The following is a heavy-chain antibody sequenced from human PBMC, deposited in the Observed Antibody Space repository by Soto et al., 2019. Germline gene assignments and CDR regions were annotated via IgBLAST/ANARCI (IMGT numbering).Heavy chain of an antibody. CDR3: ARRNIALEEAAGSAFEM. D-gene: IGHD2-8*01. CDR2: VYYTGNT. V-gene: IGHV4-39*01. CDR1: ADSINNSSYY. J-gene: IGHJ3*02. Sequence: SETLSLTCTVSADSINNSSYYWGWIRQPPGKGLEWIAYVYYTGNTFYNPSLRSRVTISVDTSNSQFSLSLTSVTAADTAVSFCARRNIALEEAAGSAFEMWGPGTMVTVSS.